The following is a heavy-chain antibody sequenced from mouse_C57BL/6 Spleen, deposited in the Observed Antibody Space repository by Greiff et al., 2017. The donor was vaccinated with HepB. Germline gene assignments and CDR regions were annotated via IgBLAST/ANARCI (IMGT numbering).Heavy chain of an antibody. Sequence: QVQLQQSGAELVRPGASVTLSCKASGYTFTDYEMHWVKQTPVHGLEWIGAIDPETGGTAYNQKFKGKAILTADKSSSTAYMELRSLTSEDSAVYYCTRSRSLYAGYYGYWGQGTTLTVSS. V-gene: IGHV1-15*01. J-gene: IGHJ2*01. CDR1: GYTFTDYE. CDR2: IDPETGGT. CDR3: TRSRSLYAGYYGY. D-gene: IGHD2-3*01.